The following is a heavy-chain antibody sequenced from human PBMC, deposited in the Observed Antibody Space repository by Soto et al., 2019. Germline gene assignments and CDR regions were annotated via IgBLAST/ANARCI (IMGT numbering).Heavy chain of an antibody. CDR3: ARRRGGFGGGWTTPYFDY. D-gene: IGHD6-19*01. J-gene: IGHJ4*02. CDR1: GFSLNTGGVG. CDR2: IYWDDDK. V-gene: IGHV2-5*02. Sequence: QITLKESGPTVVKPTQTLKLTCSLSGFSLNTGGVGVGWIRQTPGKALEWLAVIYWDDDKSWNPSLRDRLTINRDASDDQVVLTVTNMDPVDTGTYYCARRRGGFGGGWTTPYFDYWGQGTLVTVSS.